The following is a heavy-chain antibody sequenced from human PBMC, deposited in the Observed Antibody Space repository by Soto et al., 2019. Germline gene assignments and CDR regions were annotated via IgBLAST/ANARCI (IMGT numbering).Heavy chain of an antibody. CDR3: ARDRDAYYYGSGTFHSDY. J-gene: IGHJ4*02. D-gene: IGHD3-10*01. CDR1: GFTFGDYY. Sequence: LRLSCAASGFTFGDYYMTWIRQSPGKGLECVSYISSSGGTTYHADSVKGRFTISRDNAKNSLHLQMNSLRVEDSAVYYCARDRDAYYYGSGTFHSDYWGQGTLVTVSS. CDR2: ISSSGGTT. V-gene: IGHV3-11*01.